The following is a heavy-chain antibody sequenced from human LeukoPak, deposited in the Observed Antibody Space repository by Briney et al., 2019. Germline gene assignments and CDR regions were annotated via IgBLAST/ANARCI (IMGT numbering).Heavy chain of an antibody. D-gene: IGHD5-18*01. CDR1: GGTFSSYA. J-gene: IGHJ3*02. CDR3: ARGSVDTAAHDAFDI. Sequence: GASVKVSCKASGGTFSSYAISWVRQAPGQGLEWMGGIIPIFGTANYAQKFQGRVTITADESTSTAYMELSSLRSEDTAVYYCARGSVDTAAHDAFDIWGQGTMVTVSS. CDR2: IIPIFGTA. V-gene: IGHV1-69*13.